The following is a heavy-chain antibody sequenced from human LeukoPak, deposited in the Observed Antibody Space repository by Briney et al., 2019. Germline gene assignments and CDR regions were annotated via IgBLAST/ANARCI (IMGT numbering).Heavy chain of an antibody. CDR2: IKQDGSEK. D-gene: IGHD3-3*01. CDR1: GFTFSSYW. CDR3: ARQGSYYDFWSGYRDEYYYYMDV. Sequence: PGRSLRLSCAASGFTFSSYWMSWVRQAPGKGLGWVANIKQDGSEKYYVDSVKGRFTISRDNAKNSLYLQMNSLRAEDTAVYYCARQGSYYDFWSGYRDEYYYYMDVWGKGTTVTVSS. V-gene: IGHV3-7*01. J-gene: IGHJ6*03.